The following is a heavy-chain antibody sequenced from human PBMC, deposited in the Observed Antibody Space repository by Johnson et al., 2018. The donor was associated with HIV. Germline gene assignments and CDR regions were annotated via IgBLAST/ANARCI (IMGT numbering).Heavy chain of an antibody. CDR1: GFTFSSCA. D-gene: IGHD3-16*02. CDR2: IGFDGTKS. CDR3: ARDYRGRTVDAFDV. J-gene: IGHJ3*01. V-gene: IGHV3-30*04. Sequence: QEKLVESGGGVVQPGRSLRLSCTASGFTFSSCAFHWVRQAPGKGLEWVAFIGFDGTKSYYADSLKGRFTISRDNSKNMLDLQMNSLRAGDAAVYYCARDYRGRTVDAFDVWGQGTLVIVSS.